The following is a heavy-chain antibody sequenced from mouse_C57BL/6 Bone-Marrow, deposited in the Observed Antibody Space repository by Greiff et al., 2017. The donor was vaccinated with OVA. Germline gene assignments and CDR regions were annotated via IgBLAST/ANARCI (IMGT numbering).Heavy chain of an antibody. CDR3: VRSLYDDDVGDAMDY. D-gene: IGHD2-4*01. J-gene: IGHJ4*01. CDR2: IRSKSNNYAT. V-gene: IGHV10-1*01. Sequence: EVQLVESGGGLVQPKGSLQLSCAASGFSFNPYAMNWVRQAPGKGLEWVARIRSKSNNYATYYADSVNDRFTISRDYSASMLYLQMNNVKTEDTAMDYCVRSLYDDDVGDAMDYWGQGTSVTVSS. CDR1: GFSFNPYA.